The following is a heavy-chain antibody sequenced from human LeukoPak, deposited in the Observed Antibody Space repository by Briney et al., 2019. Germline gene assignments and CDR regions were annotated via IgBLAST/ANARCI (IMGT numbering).Heavy chain of an antibody. CDR2: ISAYNGNT. CDR1: GYTFTSYG. V-gene: IGHV1-18*01. Sequence: GASVKVSCKASGYTFTSYGISWVRQAPGQGLEWMGWISAYNGNTNYAQKLQGRVTMTTDTSTSTAYMELRSLRSGDTAVYYCARTAGAFGYSYGPDYWGQGTLVTVSS. J-gene: IGHJ4*02. CDR3: ARTAGAFGYSYGPDY. D-gene: IGHD5-18*01.